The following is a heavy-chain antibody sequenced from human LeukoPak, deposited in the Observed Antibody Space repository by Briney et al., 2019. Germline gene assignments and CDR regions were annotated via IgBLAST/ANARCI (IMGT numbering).Heavy chain of an antibody. CDR2: INHSGST. V-gene: IGHV4-39*07. CDR1: GASISSTSYY. CDR3: AAESGYQSY. J-gene: IGHJ4*02. D-gene: IGHD3-3*01. Sequence: SGTLSLTCAVSGASISSTSYYWSWIRQPPGKGLEWIGEINHSGSTNYNPSLKSRVTISVDTSKNQFSLKLSSVTAADTAVYYCAAESGYQSYWGQGTLVTVSS.